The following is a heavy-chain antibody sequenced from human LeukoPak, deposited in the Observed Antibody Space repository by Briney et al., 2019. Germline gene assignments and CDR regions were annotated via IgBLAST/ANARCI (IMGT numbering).Heavy chain of an antibody. J-gene: IGHJ4*02. CDR3: ARTRGFPLYYFDY. V-gene: IGHV3-7*01. Sequence: SGGSLSLSCAASGFTFSNYAMSWVRQAPGKGLEWVANIKHDGSEKYFVDSVKGRFTISRDNAKNSLYLQMNSLRAEDTAVFYCARTRGFPLYYFDYWGQGTLVTVSS. D-gene: IGHD2-2*02. CDR2: IKHDGSEK. CDR1: GFTFSNYA.